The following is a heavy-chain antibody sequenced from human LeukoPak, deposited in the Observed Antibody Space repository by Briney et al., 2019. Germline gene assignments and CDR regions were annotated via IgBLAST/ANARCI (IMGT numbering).Heavy chain of an antibody. CDR3: ARGKVVPAAISTRYFDY. D-gene: IGHD2-2*01. V-gene: IGHV1-18*01. CDR2: ISAYNGNT. Sequence: ASVTVSCQASGYTFTSYGISWVRPAPGQGLAWVGWISAYNGNTNYAQKLQGRVTMTTDTSTSTAYMELRSLRSDDTAVYYCARGKVVPAAISTRYFDYWGQGTLVTVSS. J-gene: IGHJ4*02. CDR1: GYTFTSYG.